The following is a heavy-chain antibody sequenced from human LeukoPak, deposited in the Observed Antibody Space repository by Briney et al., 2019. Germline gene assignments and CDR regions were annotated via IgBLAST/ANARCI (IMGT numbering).Heavy chain of an antibody. V-gene: IGHV4-59*01. CDR1: GGSISSYY. Sequence: PSETLSLTCTVSGGSISSYYWSWIRQPPGKGLEWIGYIYYSGSTNYNPSHKSRVTISVDTSKNQFSLKLSSVTAADTAVYYCARTGSGWYEYYGMDVWGQGTTVTVSS. CDR3: ARTGSGWYEYYGMDV. J-gene: IGHJ6*02. CDR2: IYYSGST. D-gene: IGHD6-19*01.